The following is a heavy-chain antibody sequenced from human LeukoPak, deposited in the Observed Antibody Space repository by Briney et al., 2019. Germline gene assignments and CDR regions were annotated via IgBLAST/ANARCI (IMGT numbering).Heavy chain of an antibody. Sequence: SVKVSCKASGGTFSSYAISWVRQAPGQGLEWMGGIIPIFGTANYAQKFQGRATITADESTSTAYMELSSLRSEDTAVYYCARAARSGYYYYYYYMDVWGKGTTVTVSS. D-gene: IGHD3-3*01. CDR1: GGTFSSYA. J-gene: IGHJ6*03. V-gene: IGHV1-69*13. CDR2: IIPIFGTA. CDR3: ARAARSGYYYYYYYMDV.